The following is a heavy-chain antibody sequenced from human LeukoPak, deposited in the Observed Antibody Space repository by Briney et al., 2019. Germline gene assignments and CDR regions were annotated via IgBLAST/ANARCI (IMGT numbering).Heavy chain of an antibody. CDR2: ISGSGGST. CDR1: GFTFRNYQ. Sequence: GGSLRLSCAASGFTFRNYQMNWVRQAPGKGLEWVSAISGSGGSTYYADSVKGRFTISRDNSKNTLYLQMNSLRAEDTAVYYCAKAPVLLWFGFDPFGDGTYGMDVWVQGTTVTVSS. V-gene: IGHV3-23*01. J-gene: IGHJ6*02. D-gene: IGHD3-10*01. CDR3: AKAPVLLWFGFDPFGDGTYGMDV.